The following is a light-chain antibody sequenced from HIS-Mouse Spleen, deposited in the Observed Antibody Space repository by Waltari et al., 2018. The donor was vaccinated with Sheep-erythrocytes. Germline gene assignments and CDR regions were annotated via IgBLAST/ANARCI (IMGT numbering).Light chain of an antibody. V-gene: IGLV2-8*01. CDR3: SSYAGSNNHVV. J-gene: IGLJ2*01. Sequence: QSALTQPPSASGPPGQSVTISCTGTSSAVGGYNYVSWYQQHPGKAPKLMIYEVSKRPSGVPDRFSGSKSGNTASLTVSGLQAEDEADYYCSSYAGSNNHVVFGGGTKLTVL. CDR1: SSAVGGYNY. CDR2: EVS.